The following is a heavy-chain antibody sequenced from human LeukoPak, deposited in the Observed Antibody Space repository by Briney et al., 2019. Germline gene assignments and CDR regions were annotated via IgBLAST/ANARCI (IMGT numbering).Heavy chain of an antibody. Sequence: PGGSLRLSCAASGFTFSSYEMNWVRQAPGKGLEWISLISATGGSTYYADSVKGRFTISRDNSKNTLDLQMNTLRAEDTAVYYCAKDAKGGYYAGSAAFDPWGQGTLVTVSS. D-gene: IGHD3-10*01. V-gene: IGHV3-23*01. J-gene: IGHJ5*02. CDR2: ISATGGST. CDR1: GFTFSSYE. CDR3: AKDAKGGYYAGSAAFDP.